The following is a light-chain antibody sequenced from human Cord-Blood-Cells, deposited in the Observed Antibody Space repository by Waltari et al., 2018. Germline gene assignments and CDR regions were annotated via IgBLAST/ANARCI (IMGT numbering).Light chain of an antibody. V-gene: IGKV1-33*01. CDR1: QDISNY. CDR2: DAS. J-gene: IGKJ2*03. Sequence: DIQMTQSPSSLSASVGDRVTITCQASQDISNYLNWYQQKPGKAPKLLIYDASNLETGVPSRFSGSGSGTDFTFTISSLQPEDIATYYWQQYDKLYSFGQGTKLEIK. CDR3: QQYDKLYS.